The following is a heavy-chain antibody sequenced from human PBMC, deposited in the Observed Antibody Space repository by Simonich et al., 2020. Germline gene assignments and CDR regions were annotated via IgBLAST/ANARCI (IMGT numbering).Heavy chain of an antibody. CDR1: GFTFSSYS. CDR3: ARDTSYYGSGSYYFDY. V-gene: IGHV3-21*01. Sequence: GGGLVKPGGSLRLSCAASGFTFSSYSMNWVRPAPGKGLEWVSYISSSSSYIYYADSVKGRFTISRDNAKNSLYLQMNSLRAEDTAVYYCARDTSYYGSGSYYFDYWGQGTLVTVSS. D-gene: IGHD3-10*01. J-gene: IGHJ4*02. CDR2: ISSSSSYI.